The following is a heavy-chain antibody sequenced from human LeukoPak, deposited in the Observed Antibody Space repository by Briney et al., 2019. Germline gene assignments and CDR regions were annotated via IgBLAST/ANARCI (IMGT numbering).Heavy chain of an antibody. V-gene: IGHV4-59*08. CDR1: GGSIRSYY. J-gene: IGHJ4*02. CDR3: ARRRYISGQIDY. D-gene: IGHD6-19*01. Sequence: SETLSLTCTVSGGSIRSYYWSWIRQPPGKGLEWIGCFFFGGGTDYNPSLQSRVTISVDTSKNQLSLGVSSVTASDTAVYYCARRRYISGQIDYWGQGTLVTVSS. CDR2: FFFGGGT.